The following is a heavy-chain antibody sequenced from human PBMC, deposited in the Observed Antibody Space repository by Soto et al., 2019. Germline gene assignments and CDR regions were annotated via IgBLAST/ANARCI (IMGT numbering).Heavy chain of an antibody. CDR3: ARIPPWRGYNRGAMDV. CDR2: IDWNDDK. D-gene: IGHD3-3*01. Sequence: PTLVNPTQTLTLTCTFSGFSLTSSGMCVSWIRQPPGKALEWLAHIDWNDDKYYNTSLKTGLTISKGTSKNQVVLTMTNMDPVDTATYYCARIPPWRGYNRGAMDVWGSGTTVTVSS. J-gene: IGHJ6*03. V-gene: IGHV2-70*01. CDR1: GFSLTSSGMC.